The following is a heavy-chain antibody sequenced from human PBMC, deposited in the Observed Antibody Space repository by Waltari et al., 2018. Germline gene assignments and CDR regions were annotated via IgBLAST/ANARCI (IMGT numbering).Heavy chain of an antibody. V-gene: IGHV4-61*09. CDR2: IYTSGST. Sequence: QVQLQASGPGLVTPSQTLSLTCPVSGGSISSRSYSCRWIRQPAGKVLECVGYIYTSGSTNYNPSLKSLVTISVDTSKNQFSLKLSSVTAADTAVYYCARVLRGGGDCFDYWGQGTLVTVSS. D-gene: IGHD2-21*01. J-gene: IGHJ4*02. CDR3: ARVLRGGGDCFDY. CDR1: GGSISSRSYS.